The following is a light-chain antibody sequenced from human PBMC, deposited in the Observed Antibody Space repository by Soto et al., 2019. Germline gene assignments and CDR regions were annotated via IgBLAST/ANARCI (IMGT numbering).Light chain of an antibody. Sequence: QAVVTQSPSASASLGASVKLTCTLSSGHSRYVIAWHQQQPEKGPRYLMKLNSDGSHNKGDGISDRFSGSSSGAERYLTISSLQSEDEADYYCQTWDTGIVVFGGGTKVTVL. V-gene: IGLV4-69*01. J-gene: IGLJ2*01. CDR3: QTWDTGIVV. CDR2: LNSDGSH. CDR1: SGHSRYV.